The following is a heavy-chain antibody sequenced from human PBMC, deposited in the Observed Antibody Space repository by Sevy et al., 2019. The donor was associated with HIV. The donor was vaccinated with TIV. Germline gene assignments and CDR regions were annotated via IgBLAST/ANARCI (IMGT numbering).Heavy chain of an antibody. CDR3: AKIRGSIRFFDWLLSLGTFDL. D-gene: IGHD3-9*01. CDR1: GCTFGSYG. J-gene: IGHJ3*01. Sequence: QLGGSLRLSCAGSGCTFGSYGMNWVRQAPGKGLEWVSSISSAGDKVSYIDSVKGRFTISRDNSKNTLHLQMNSLRADDTAVYYCAKIRGSIRFFDWLLSLGTFDLWGQGTMVTVSS. CDR2: ISSAGDKV. V-gene: IGHV3-23*01.